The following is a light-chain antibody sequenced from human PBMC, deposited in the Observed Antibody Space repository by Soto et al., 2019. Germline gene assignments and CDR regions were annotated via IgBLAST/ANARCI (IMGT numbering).Light chain of an antibody. Sequence: NFMLTQPHSVSESPGKTVTISCTRSSGSIANNYVQWYQQRPGSAPTTVIYEDNQRPSGVPDRFSGSIDSSSNSASLTISGLKTEDEADYYWQSYDSSNLWIFGGGTKLTVL. V-gene: IGLV6-57*04. CDR3: QSYDSSNLWI. CDR1: SGSIANNY. CDR2: EDN. J-gene: IGLJ2*01.